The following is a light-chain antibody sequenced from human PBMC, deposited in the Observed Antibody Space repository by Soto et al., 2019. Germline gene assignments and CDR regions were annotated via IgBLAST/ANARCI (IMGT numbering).Light chain of an antibody. CDR3: QQTYSTPYV. CDR2: GAS. J-gene: IGKJ2*01. V-gene: IGKV1-39*01. CDR1: QTINNY. Sequence: DIQLTQSPPSLSASVGDRVTITCRASQTINNYVNWYQQEAGKAPKLLIYGASSLQSGVPSRFSGSGFGMEFTLTISSLQSEDFVIYYWQQTYSTPYVFGGGTKLDI.